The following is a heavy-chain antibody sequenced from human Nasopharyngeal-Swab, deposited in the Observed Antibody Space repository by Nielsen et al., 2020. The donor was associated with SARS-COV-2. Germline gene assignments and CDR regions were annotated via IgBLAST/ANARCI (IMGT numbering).Heavy chain of an antibody. V-gene: IGHV4-34*01. CDR1: GGSFSDYY. D-gene: IGHD6-13*01. CDR3: ARQGSSSRTFDY. J-gene: IGHJ4*02. CDR2: INHSRST. Sequence: SETLSLTCAVYGGSFSDYYWSWIRQPPGRGLEWIGEINHSRSTNYNPSLKSRVTISVATSKNQFSLKLSSVTAADTAVYYCARQGSSSRTFDYWGQGTLVTVSS.